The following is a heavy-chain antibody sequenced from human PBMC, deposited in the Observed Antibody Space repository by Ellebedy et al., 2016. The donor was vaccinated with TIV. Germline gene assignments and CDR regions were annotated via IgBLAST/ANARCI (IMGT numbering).Heavy chain of an antibody. CDR2: INPSGGST. Sequence: ASVKVSCKASGYTFTSYYMHWVRQAPGQGLEWMGIINPSGGSTSYAQKFQGRVTMTRDTSTSTVYMELSSLRSEDTAVYYCARPREQLWSSTGDYYFDYWGQGTLVAVSS. CDR3: ARPREQLWSSTGDYYFDY. D-gene: IGHD5-18*01. CDR1: GYTFTSYY. V-gene: IGHV1-46*01. J-gene: IGHJ4*02.